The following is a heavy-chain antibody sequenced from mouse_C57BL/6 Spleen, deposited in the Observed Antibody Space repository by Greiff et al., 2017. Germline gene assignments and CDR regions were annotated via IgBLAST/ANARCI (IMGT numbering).Heavy chain of an antibody. J-gene: IGHJ1*03. V-gene: IGHV5-6*01. CDR3: ARQGKGYFDV. Sequence: EVQLVESGGDLVKPGGSLKLSCAASGFTFSSYGMSWVRQTPDKRLEWVATISSGGSYTYYPDSVKGRFTISRDNAKNTLYLQMSSLKSEDTAMYYCARQGKGYFDVWGTGTTVTVSS. D-gene: IGHD2-1*01. CDR2: ISSGGSYT. CDR1: GFTFSSYG.